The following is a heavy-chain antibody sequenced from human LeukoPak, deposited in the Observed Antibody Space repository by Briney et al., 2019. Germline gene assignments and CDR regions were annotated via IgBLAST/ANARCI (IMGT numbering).Heavy chain of an antibody. Sequence: GGSLRLSCVASGFTFKNSWMHWVRQAPGKGLVWVSRMDADGSNTHYVDSVKGRFTISRDNAKDTLYLQMNSLRVEDTAVYYCARGGWYLYDALDIWGQGALVTVSS. CDR3: ARGGWYLYDALDI. CDR2: MDADGSNT. V-gene: IGHV3-74*01. J-gene: IGHJ3*02. CDR1: GFTFKNSW. D-gene: IGHD6-19*01.